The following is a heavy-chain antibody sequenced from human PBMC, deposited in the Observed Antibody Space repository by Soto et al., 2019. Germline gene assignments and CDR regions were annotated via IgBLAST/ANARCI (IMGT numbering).Heavy chain of an antibody. V-gene: IGHV3-30-3*01. D-gene: IGHD5-18*01. CDR2: ISYDGSNK. CDR3: ARVGIQLWLWYGMDV. Sequence: GGSLRLSCAASGFTFSSYAMHWVRQAPGKGLEWVAVISYDGSNKYYADSVKGRFTISRDNSKNTLYLQMNSLRAEDTAVYYCARVGIQLWLWYGMDVWGQGTTVTVSS. J-gene: IGHJ6*02. CDR1: GFTFSSYA.